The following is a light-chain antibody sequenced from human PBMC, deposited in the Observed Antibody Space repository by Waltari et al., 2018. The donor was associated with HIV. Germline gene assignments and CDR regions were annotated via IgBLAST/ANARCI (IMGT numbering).Light chain of an antibody. J-gene: IGLJ1*01. CDR3: AAWDDSLNAYV. Sequence: QSVLTQPPSASGTPGQRVVISCSGSNSNIGSNTIKWLKQFTGSAPKVLVYSDEHRPSGVPYRFSGSNSGTSASLAISGVQSEDEADYYCAAWDDSLNAYVFGTGTKVTVL. V-gene: IGLV1-44*01. CDR1: NSNIGSNT. CDR2: SDE.